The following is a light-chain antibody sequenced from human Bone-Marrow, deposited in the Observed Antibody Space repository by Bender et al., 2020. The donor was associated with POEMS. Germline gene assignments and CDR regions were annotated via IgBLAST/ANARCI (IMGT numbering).Light chain of an antibody. V-gene: IGLV2-14*03. CDR1: SSDIGGYIY. CDR2: DAS. Sequence: QSALTQPASVSGSPGQSITISCTGTSSDIGGYIYVSWYQVHPGRTPKLIIYDASNRPSGVSTRFSGSKSGNTASLTVSWLQTEDEADYYCASYTSSNSYVFGTGTKVTVL. J-gene: IGLJ1*01. CDR3: ASYTSSNSYV.